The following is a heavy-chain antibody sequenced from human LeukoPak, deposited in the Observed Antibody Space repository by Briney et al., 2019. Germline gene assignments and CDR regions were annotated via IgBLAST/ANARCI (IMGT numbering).Heavy chain of an antibody. CDR2: IYYSGST. CDR1: GGSISSSSYY. V-gene: IGHV4-39*07. D-gene: IGHD5-12*01. J-gene: IGHJ3*02. Sequence: SETLSLTCTVSGGSISSSSYYWGWIRQPPGKGLEWIGSIYYSGSTYYNPSLKSRVTISVDTSKNQFSLKLSSVTAADTAVYYCARDKRKMATKKSAGAFDIWGQGTMVTVSS. CDR3: ARDKRKMATKKSAGAFDI.